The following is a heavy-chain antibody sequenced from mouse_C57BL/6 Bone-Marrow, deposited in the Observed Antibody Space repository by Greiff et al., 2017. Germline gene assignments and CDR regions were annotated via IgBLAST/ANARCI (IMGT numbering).Heavy chain of an antibody. Sequence: VQLQQSGAELMQPGASVKLSCTATGYTFTGYWIEWVKQRPGHGLEWIGEILPGSGSTNYNEKFKGKATFTADTSTNTAYMQLSSLTTEDSAIYYCARGGLTTVVATRYFDVWGTGTTVTVSS. V-gene: IGHV1-9*01. CDR2: ILPGSGST. J-gene: IGHJ1*03. D-gene: IGHD1-1*01. CDR3: ARGGLTTVVATRYFDV. CDR1: GYTFTGYW.